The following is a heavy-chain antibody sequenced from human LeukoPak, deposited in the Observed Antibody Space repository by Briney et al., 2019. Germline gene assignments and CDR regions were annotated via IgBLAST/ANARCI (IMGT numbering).Heavy chain of an antibody. CDR2: IYYSGST. V-gene: IGHV4-59*08. CDR1: GGSISSYY. Sequence: SETLSLTCTVSGGSISSYYWSWLRQPPGKGLEWIGYIYYSGSTNYNPSLKSRVTISVDTSKNQFSLKLSSVTAADTAVYYCARCYGSGSYYGHYYGMDVWGQGTTVTVSS. J-gene: IGHJ6*02. CDR3: ARCYGSGSYYGHYYGMDV. D-gene: IGHD3-10*01.